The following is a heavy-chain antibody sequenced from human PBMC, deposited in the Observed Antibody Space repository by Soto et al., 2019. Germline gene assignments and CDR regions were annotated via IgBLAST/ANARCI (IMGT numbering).Heavy chain of an antibody. CDR1: GFIFSTYS. V-gene: IGHV3-21*02. J-gene: IGHJ4*02. D-gene: IGHD3-22*01. CDR2: IGGSGTVI. Sequence: EVQLVESGGGLVKPGGSLRLSCAASGFIFSTYSMTWVRQAPGKGLEWISSIGGSGTVIYHAESLKGRFTISRDNAKNSVYLEMNRLRAEGTAVYYWAGEGPSGDRSGWDTRGDYWGQGTLVTVS. CDR3: AGEGPSGDRSGWDTRGDY.